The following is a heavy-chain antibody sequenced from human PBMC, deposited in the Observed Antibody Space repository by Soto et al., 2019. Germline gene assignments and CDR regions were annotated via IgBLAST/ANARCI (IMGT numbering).Heavy chain of an antibody. CDR3: AREFCSGGNCYTYYFDP. D-gene: IGHD2-15*01. CDR1: GLTFNRYW. Sequence: HPGGSLRLSCAASGLTFNRYWMHWVRHAPGKGLVWVSHINTDGSNTNYADSVKGQFTISRDNAKSTLFLQMNSLRDEDTAVYYCAREFCSGGNCYTYYFDPWGQGIPVTVSS. J-gene: IGHJ5*02. V-gene: IGHV3-74*01. CDR2: INTDGSNT.